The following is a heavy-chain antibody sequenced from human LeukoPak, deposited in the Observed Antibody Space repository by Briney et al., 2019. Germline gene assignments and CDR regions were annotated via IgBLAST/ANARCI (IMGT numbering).Heavy chain of an antibody. CDR3: AKDQLTGGYNYGYGTFDI. CDR1: GFTVSSNY. V-gene: IGHV3-53*01. J-gene: IGHJ3*02. Sequence: GGSLRLSCAASGFTVSSNYMNWVRQAPGKGLEWVSVIYGGGNIYYADSVKGRFTISRDNPKNTLYLQMNSLRAEDTAVYYCAKDQLTGGYNYGYGTFDILGQGTMVTVSS. D-gene: IGHD5-18*01. CDR2: IYGGGNI.